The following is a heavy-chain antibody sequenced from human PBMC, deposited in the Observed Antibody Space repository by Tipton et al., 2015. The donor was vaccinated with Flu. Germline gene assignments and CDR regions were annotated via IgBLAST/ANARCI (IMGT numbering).Heavy chain of an antibody. CDR2: INATDGAV. CDR3: VRRRTTLDH. CDR1: GFTSSNYY. J-gene: IGHJ5*02. V-gene: IGHV3-11*01. Sequence: QLVQSGGGLAKPGGSLRLSCAASGFTSSNYYMSWIRQAPGKGLEWVSYINATDGAVNYADSVKGRFTISRDNAKNSLYLQMNSLRVEDTGVYYCVRRRTTLDHWSQGTLVTVSS. D-gene: IGHD4-11*01.